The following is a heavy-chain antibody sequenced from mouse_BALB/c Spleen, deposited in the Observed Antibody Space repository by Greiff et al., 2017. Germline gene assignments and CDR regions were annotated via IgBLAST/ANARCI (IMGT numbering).Heavy chain of an antibody. Sequence: EVQGVESGGGLVKPGGSLKLSCAASGFTFSSYAMSWVRQTPEKRLEWVASISSGGSTYYPDSVKGRFTISRDNARNILYLQMSSLRSEDTAMYYCAGGEDGYFDVWGAGTTVTVSS. CDR2: ISSGGST. CDR3: AGGEDGYFDV. CDR1: GFTFSSYA. D-gene: IGHD2-3*01. J-gene: IGHJ1*01. V-gene: IGHV5-6-5*01.